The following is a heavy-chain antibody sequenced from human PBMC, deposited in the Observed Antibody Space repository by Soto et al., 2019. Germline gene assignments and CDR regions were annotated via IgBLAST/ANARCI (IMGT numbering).Heavy chain of an antibody. CDR2: ISGSSTYA. CDR3: AREATGNGMDV. Sequence: QGQLVESGGGLVKPGGSLRLSCAASGLTFSDYYMSWIRQAPGEGLEWVSYISGSSTYADYADSVKDRFTISRDNARNSLYLQMNSLRAEDTAVYYCAREATGNGMDVWGQGTTVNVSS. V-gene: IGHV3-11*06. D-gene: IGHD6-13*01. J-gene: IGHJ6*02. CDR1: GLTFSDYY.